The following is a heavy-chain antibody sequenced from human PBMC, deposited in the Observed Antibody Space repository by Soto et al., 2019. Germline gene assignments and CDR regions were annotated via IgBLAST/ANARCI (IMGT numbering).Heavy chain of an antibody. D-gene: IGHD3-3*01. V-gene: IGHV4-30-4*01. J-gene: IGHJ4*02. Sequence: QVQLQESGPGLVKPSQTLSLTCTVSGGSISSGDYYWSWIRHPPGKGLEWIGYIYYSGSTYYNPSLKSRVILSVDTSQNLFSLKLSSVTASDTAVYSCVRVLTYSITILGVVHPASAFFDYWGQGTLVTVSS. CDR2: IYYSGST. CDR3: VRVLTYSITILGVVHPASAFFDY. CDR1: GGSISSGDYY.